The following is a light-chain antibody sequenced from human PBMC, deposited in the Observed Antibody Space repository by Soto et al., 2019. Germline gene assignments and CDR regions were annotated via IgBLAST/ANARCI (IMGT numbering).Light chain of an antibody. CDR3: DQYDNYWT. V-gene: IGKV1-16*01. CDR2: NTS. J-gene: IGKJ1*01. CDR1: EGINNY. Sequence: DIQMTHSPPSLSASLGYRCTITFRASEGINNYLAWFQQHPGKATKTLIYNTSTLQSGVPSRFTGSGSRTEFTLTNTTLQADDFATYYGDQYDNYWTLGQGTNLDIK.